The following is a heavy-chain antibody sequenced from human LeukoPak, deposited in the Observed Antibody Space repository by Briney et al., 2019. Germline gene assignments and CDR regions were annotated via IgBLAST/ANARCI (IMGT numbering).Heavy chain of an antibody. V-gene: IGHV3-23*01. Sequence: GGSLRLSCAASGFTFSSYAMSWVRQAPGKGLEWVSVISGSGGSTYYADSVKGRFTISRDNSKNTLYLQMNSLRAEDTAVYYCAKVRFGVTARYYFDYWGQGTLVTVSS. D-gene: IGHD3-10*01. CDR2: ISGSGGST. CDR3: AKVRFGVTARYYFDY. CDR1: GFTFSSYA. J-gene: IGHJ4*02.